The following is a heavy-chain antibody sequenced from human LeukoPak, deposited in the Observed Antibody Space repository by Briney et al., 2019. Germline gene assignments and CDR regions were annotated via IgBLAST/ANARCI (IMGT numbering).Heavy chain of an antibody. V-gene: IGHV4-59*01. CDR3: ARGGSGYDWFDP. CDR1: GGSISSYY. D-gene: IGHD5-12*01. J-gene: IGHJ5*02. CDR2: IYYSGST. Sequence: SETLSLTCTVSGGSISSYYWSWIRQPPGKGLEWIGYIYYSGSTNYNPSLKSRVTISVDTSKNQFSLKLRSVTAADTAVYYCARGGSGYDWFDPWGQGTLVTVSS.